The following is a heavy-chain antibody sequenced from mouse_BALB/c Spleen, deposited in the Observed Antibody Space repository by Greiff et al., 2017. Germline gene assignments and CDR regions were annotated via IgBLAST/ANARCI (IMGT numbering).Heavy chain of an antibody. J-gene: IGHJ2*01. Sequence: EVQVVESGGGLVQPGGSRKLSCAASGFTFSSFGMHWVRQAPEKGLEWVAYISSGSSTIYYADTVKGRFTISRDNPKNTLFLQMTSLRSEDTAMYYCARPFTTVVALDYWGQGTTLTVSS. V-gene: IGHV5-17*02. CDR2: ISSGSSTI. D-gene: IGHD1-1*01. CDR1: GFTFSSFG. CDR3: ARPFTTVVALDY.